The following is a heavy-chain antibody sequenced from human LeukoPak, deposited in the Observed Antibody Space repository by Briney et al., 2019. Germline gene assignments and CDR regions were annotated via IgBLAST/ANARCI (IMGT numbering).Heavy chain of an antibody. D-gene: IGHD4-23*01. CDR1: GGSISSYY. J-gene: IGHJ4*02. Sequence: PSETLSLTCTVSGGSISSYYWSWIRQPAGKGLEWIGRIYTSGSTNYNPSLKSRWTMSVDTYQNKFSLKLSSVTAADTAVYYCALNSAPGKDYWGQGTLVTVSS. V-gene: IGHV4-4*07. CDR3: ALNSAPGKDY. CDR2: IYTSGST.